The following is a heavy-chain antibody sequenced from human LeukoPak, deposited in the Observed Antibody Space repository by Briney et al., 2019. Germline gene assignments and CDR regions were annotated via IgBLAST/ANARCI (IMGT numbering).Heavy chain of an antibody. CDR1: GYTFTGYY. D-gene: IGHD2-2*02. CDR2: SNPNSGGT. V-gene: IGHV1-2*02. Sequence: ASVKVSCKASGYTFTGYYMHWVRQAPGQGLEWMGWSNPNSGGTNYAQKFQGRVTMTRDTSISTAYMELSRLRSDDTAVYYCARDIAVVPAAINNWFDPWGQGTLVTVSS. CDR3: ARDIAVVPAAINNWFDP. J-gene: IGHJ5*02.